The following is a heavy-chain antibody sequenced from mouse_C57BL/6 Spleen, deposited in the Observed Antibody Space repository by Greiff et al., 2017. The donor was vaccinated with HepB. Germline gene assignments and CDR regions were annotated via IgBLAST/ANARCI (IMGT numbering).Heavy chain of an antibody. J-gene: IGHJ1*03. V-gene: IGHV3-1*01. CDR1: GYSITSGYD. CDR2: ISYSGST. Sequence: EVKLQESGPGMVKPSQSLSLTCTVTGYSITSGYDWHWIRHFPGNKLEWMGYISYSGSTNYNPSLKSRISITPDTSKNHFFLKLNSVTTEDTATYYCARENSPITTGYFDVWGTGTTVTVSS. CDR3: ARENSPITTGYFDV. D-gene: IGHD1-1*01.